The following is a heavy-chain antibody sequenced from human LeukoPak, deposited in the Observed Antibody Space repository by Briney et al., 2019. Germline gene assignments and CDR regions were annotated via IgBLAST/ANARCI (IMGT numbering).Heavy chain of an antibody. CDR2: IWYNGVNK. D-gene: IGHD6-19*01. CDR3: ARASQWLAFDY. J-gene: IGHJ4*02. Sequence: PGGSLRRSCAASGFTFSNYGMHWVRQAPGKGLEWVAVIWYNGVNKYYADSVKGRFTISRDNSENTLYLQMNSLRDEDTAVYFCARASQWLAFDYWGQGTLVTVSS. V-gene: IGHV3-33*01. CDR1: GFTFSNYG.